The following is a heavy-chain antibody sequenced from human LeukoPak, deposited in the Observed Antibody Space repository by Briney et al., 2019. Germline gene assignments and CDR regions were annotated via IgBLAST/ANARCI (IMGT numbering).Heavy chain of an antibody. D-gene: IGHD3-10*01. CDR1: GYTFTSYY. CDR3: ARDAPVVRGVIIAFDY. CDR2: INPSGGST. Sequence: ASVKVSCKASGYTFTSYYMHWVPQAPGQGLEWMGIINPSGGSTSDAQKFQCRVTMTRDTSTSTVYMELSSLRSEDTAVYYCARDAPVVRGVIIAFDYWGQGTLVIVSS. V-gene: IGHV1-46*01. J-gene: IGHJ4*02.